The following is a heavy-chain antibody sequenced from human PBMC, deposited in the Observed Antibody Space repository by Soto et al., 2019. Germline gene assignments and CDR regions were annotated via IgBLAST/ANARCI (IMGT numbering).Heavy chain of an antibody. Sequence: GGSLRLSCAASGFTFSSYGMHWVRQAPGKGLEWVAVISYDGSNKYYADSVKGRFTISRDNSKNTLYLQMNSLRAEDTAVYYCAKDVYVGYYYGMDVWGQGTTVTVSS. CDR3: AKDVYVGYYYGMDV. CDR1: GFTFSSYG. CDR2: ISYDGSNK. V-gene: IGHV3-30*18. D-gene: IGHD1-26*01. J-gene: IGHJ6*02.